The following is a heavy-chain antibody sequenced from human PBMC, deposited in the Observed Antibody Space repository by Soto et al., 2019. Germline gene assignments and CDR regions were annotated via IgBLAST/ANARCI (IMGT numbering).Heavy chain of an antibody. CDR2: IYYTGAT. J-gene: IGHJ4*02. V-gene: IGHV4-4*02. CDR3: ARVFSSGSGWMYYFDF. Sequence: QVQLRESGPGLVEASGTLSLTCEVSTGSISSGNWWSWVRQPPGKGLEWIGGIYYTGATNYNPSLKSRITMTIYKSRDHFSLSLRSATAADTAVYYCARVFSSGSGWMYYFDFWGQGTLVSVSS. CDR1: TGSISSGNW. D-gene: IGHD6-25*01.